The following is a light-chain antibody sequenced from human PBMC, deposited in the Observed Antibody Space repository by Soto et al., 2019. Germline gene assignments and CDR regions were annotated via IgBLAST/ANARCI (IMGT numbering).Light chain of an antibody. CDR1: QSVSSN. Sequence: EIVMTQSPATLSVSPGERATLSCRASQSVSSNLAWYQQKPGQAPRLLIYGTSSRATGIPDRFSGSGSGTDFTLTISSLEPEDFAVYYCQQRSIWPPNTFGQGTRLEI. J-gene: IGKJ5*01. V-gene: IGKV3-11*01. CDR3: QQRSIWPPNT. CDR2: GTS.